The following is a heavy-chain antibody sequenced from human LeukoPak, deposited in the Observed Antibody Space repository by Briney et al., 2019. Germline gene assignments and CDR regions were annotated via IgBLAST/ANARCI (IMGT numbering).Heavy chain of an antibody. CDR1: GFIVSSNY. CDR3: ARHNSSSWYYFDY. D-gene: IGHD6-13*01. CDR2: IYIGGST. V-gene: IGHV3-53*01. J-gene: IGHJ4*02. Sequence: PGGSLRLCCAASGFIVSSNYMSWVRQAPGKGPQWVSVIYIGGSTYYADSVKGRFTISRDNPKNTLYLQMNSLRAEATAVYYCARHNSSSWYYFDYWGQGTLVTVSS.